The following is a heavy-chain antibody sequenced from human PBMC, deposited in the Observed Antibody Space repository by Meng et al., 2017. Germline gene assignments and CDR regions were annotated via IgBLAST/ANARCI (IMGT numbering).Heavy chain of an antibody. V-gene: IGHV1-69*12. Sequence: VHRVKAGASVKRPVSSVKSSCKASGGTFSSYAISWVRQAPGQGLEWMGGIIPIFGTANYAQKFQGRVTITADESTSTAYMELSSLRSEDTAVYYCARERLDYYDSSGYYLGGFDYWGQGTLVTVSS. D-gene: IGHD3-22*01. CDR1: GGTFSSYA. CDR2: IIPIFGTA. CDR3: ARERLDYYDSSGYYLGGFDY. J-gene: IGHJ4*02.